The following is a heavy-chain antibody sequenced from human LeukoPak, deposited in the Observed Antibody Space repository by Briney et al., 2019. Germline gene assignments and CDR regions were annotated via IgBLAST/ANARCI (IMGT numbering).Heavy chain of an antibody. J-gene: IGHJ5*01. D-gene: IGHD3-22*01. CDR1: GYSFTSYW. CDR3: ARHYDSSGYSWFDS. V-gene: IGHV5-51*01. CDR2: IYPGDSHT. Sequence: GDSLKISCKGSGYSFTSYWLGWVRQKPGKGLEWMGIIYPGDSHTRYSPSFQGQVTISADKSITTAYLQWNSLKASDTAMYYCARHYDSSGYSWFDSWGQGTLVTVSS.